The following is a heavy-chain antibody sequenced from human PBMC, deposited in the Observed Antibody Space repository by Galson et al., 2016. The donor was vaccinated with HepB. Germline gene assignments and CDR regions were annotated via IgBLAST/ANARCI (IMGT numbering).Heavy chain of an antibody. J-gene: IGHJ4*02. Sequence: SLRLSCAASGFTFSNYAMHWVRQAPGKGLEWVAVISYDGSNEYSAESVKGRFTISRDTSKNTLYLQMKSLRAADAAVYYCARHKALALPRGVFNRGFPDYWGQGTLVTVSS. V-gene: IGHV3-30*04. CDR2: ISYDGSNE. CDR1: GFTFSNYA. D-gene: IGHD3-10*01. CDR3: ARHKALALPRGVFNRGFPDY.